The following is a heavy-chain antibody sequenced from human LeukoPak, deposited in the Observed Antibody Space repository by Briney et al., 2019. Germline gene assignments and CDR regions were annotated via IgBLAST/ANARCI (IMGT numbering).Heavy chain of an antibody. J-gene: IGHJ4*02. CDR3: ARLYARRGAGGFNFDY. V-gene: IGHV3-21*01. CDR1: GFTFSSYS. CDR2: ISSSSSYI. D-gene: IGHD1-26*01. Sequence: GGSLRLSCAASGFTFSSYSMNWVRQAPGKGLEWVSSISSSSSYIYYADSVKGRFTISRDNAKNSLCLQMNSLRAEDTAVYYCARLYARRGAGGFNFDYWGQGTLVTVSS.